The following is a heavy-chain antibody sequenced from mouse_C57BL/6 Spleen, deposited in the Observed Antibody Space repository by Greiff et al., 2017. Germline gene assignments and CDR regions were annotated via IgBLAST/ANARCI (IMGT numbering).Heavy chain of an antibody. J-gene: IGHJ3*01. CDR1: GYTFTSYW. D-gene: IGHD1-1*01. CDR3: ARGHYYSSGTAY. CDR2: IDPSDSET. V-gene: IGHV1-52*01. Sequence: QVQLQQPGAELVRPGSSVKLSCKASGYTFTSYWMHWVKQRPIQGLEWIGNIDPSDSETHYNQKFKDKATLTVDKSSSTAYMQLSSLTSEDSAVYYCARGHYYSSGTAYWGQGTLVTVSA.